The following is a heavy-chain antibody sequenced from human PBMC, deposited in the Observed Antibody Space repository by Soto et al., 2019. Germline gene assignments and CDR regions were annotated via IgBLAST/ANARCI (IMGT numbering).Heavy chain of an antibody. CDR3: AREVVPAASGMGDGRNWFDP. Sequence: SETLSLTCTVSGGSISSGGYYWSWIRQHPGKGLEWIGYIYYSGSTYYNPSLKSRVTISVDTSKNQFSLKLSSVTAADTAVYYCAREVVPAASGMGDGRNWFDPWGQGTLVTVSS. CDR2: IYYSGST. V-gene: IGHV4-31*03. CDR1: GGSISSGGYY. J-gene: IGHJ5*02. D-gene: IGHD2-2*01.